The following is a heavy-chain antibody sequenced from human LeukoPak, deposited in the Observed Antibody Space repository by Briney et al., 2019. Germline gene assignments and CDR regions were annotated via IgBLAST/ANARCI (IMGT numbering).Heavy chain of an antibody. CDR3: GSMAYCGGDCYSWDDAFDI. J-gene: IGHJ3*02. D-gene: IGHD2-21*02. CDR1: EYTFTGYY. V-gene: IGHV1-2*06. CDR2: INPNSGGT. Sequence: ASVKVSCTASEYTFTGYYMHWVRQAPGQGLEWMGRINPNSGGTNYAQKFQGRVTMTRDTSISTAYMELSRLRSDDTAVYYCGSMAYCGGDCYSWDDAFDIWGQGTMVTVSS.